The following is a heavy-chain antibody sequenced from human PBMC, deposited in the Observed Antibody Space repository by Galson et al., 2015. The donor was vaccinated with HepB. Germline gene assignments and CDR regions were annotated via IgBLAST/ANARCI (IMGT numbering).Heavy chain of an antibody. V-gene: IGHV3-66*02. CDR1: GFTVGASY. J-gene: IGHJ5*01. Sequence: SLRLSCAASGFTVGASYISWVRQAPGTGLEWVSVIYDGGSIYYADFAKGRFSISRDNSKNTLYLQMSGLRAEDTAVYYCARAGHYGGKGNWFDSWGQGTLVTVSS. D-gene: IGHD4-23*01. CDR2: IYDGGSI. CDR3: ARAGHYGGKGNWFDS.